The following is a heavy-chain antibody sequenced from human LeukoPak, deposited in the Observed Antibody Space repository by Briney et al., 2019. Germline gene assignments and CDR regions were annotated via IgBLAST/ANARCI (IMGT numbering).Heavy chain of an antibody. Sequence: GGSLRLSCAASGFTFSDYYMSWIRQAPGKGLEWVSYISRGGSTISYADSVKGRFTISRDNAKNSLYLQMNSLRAEDTAVYYCASDYDSVGYRAFDIWGQGTMVTVSS. CDR3: ASDYDSVGYRAFDI. CDR1: GFTFSDYY. V-gene: IGHV3-11*01. J-gene: IGHJ3*02. D-gene: IGHD3-22*01. CDR2: ISRGGSTI.